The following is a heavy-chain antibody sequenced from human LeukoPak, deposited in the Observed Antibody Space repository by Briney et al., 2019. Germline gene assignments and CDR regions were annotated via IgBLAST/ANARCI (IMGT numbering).Heavy chain of an antibody. D-gene: IGHD6-13*01. CDR1: GGSISSSGYY. J-gene: IGHJ3*02. Sequence: SETLSLTCTVSGGSISSSGYYWGWIRQPPGKGLEWIGSINYGGSTYYNPSLKSRVTIPVDTSKNQFSLKLSSVTAADTAVYYCARRSVSSLNAFDIWGQGTMVTVSS. CDR3: ARRSVSSLNAFDI. V-gene: IGHV4-39*07. CDR2: INYGGST.